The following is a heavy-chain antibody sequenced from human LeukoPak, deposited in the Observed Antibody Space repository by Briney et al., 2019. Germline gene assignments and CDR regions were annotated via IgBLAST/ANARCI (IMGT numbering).Heavy chain of an antibody. D-gene: IGHD3-22*01. V-gene: IGHV3-23*01. CDR3: ASDSSGYYGVKYYFDC. Sequence: GGSLRLSCAASGFTFSSYAMTWVRQAPGKGLEWVSAISRSGGSTYYADSVKGRFTISRDNSKNTLYLQMNSLRAEDTAVYYCASDSSGYYGVKYYFDCWGQGTLVTVSS. CDR2: ISRSGGST. CDR1: GFTFSSYA. J-gene: IGHJ4*02.